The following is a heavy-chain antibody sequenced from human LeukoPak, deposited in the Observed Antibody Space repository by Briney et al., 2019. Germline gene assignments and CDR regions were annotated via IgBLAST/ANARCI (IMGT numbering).Heavy chain of an antibody. CDR3: ARGGTHMVRGYYYYYYMDV. J-gene: IGHJ6*03. CDR1: GYTFTSYG. V-gene: IGHV1-18*01. Sequence: ASVKVSCKASGYTFTSYGISWVRQAPGQGLEWMGWISAYNGNTNYAQKLQGRVTMTTDTSTSTAYMELRSLRSDDTAVYYCARGGTHMVRGYYYYYYMDVWGKGTTVTISS. CDR2: ISAYNGNT. D-gene: IGHD3-10*01.